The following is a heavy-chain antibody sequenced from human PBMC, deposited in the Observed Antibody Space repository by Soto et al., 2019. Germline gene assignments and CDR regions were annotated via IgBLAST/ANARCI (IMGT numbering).Heavy chain of an antibody. CDR1: GGSISSSSYY. Sequence: PSETLSLTCTVSGGSISSSSYYWGWIRQPPGKGLEWIGSIYYSGSTYYNPSLKSRVTISVDTSKNQFSLKLSSVTAADTAVYYCARMWLLYYGMDVWGQGTTVTVSS. J-gene: IGHJ6*02. CDR3: ARMWLLYYGMDV. CDR2: IYYSGST. V-gene: IGHV4-39*01. D-gene: IGHD3-22*01.